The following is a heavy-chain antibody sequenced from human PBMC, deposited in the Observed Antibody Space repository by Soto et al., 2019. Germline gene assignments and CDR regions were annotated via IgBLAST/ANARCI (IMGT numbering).Heavy chain of an antibody. CDR2: IYQSGVT. CDR3: ASGGNWFDP. V-gene: IGHV4-30-2*01. Sequence: SETLSLTCNMSGDSYSISTYSWSWIRQPPGKALQWIGFIYQSGVTSYNPSLASRVSISLDRSNNQCSLKLKSVTAADTAVYYCASGGNWFDPWGQGVLVTVSS. D-gene: IGHD3-16*01. J-gene: IGHJ5*02. CDR1: GDSYSISTYS.